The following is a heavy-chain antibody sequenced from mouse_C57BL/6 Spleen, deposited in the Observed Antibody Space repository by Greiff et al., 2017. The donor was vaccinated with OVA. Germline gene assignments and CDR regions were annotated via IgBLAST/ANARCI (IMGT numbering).Heavy chain of an antibody. D-gene: IGHD2-4*01. CDR1: GYTFTTYP. CDR2: FHPYNDDT. V-gene: IGHV1-47*01. CDR3: ARIYDYDGPGFAY. J-gene: IGHJ3*01. Sequence: VQLQESGAELVKPGASVKMSCKASGYTFTTYPIEWMKQNHGKSLEWIGNFHPYNDDTKYNEKFKGKATLTVEKSSSTVYLELSRLTSDDSAVYYCARIYDYDGPGFAYWGQGTLVTVSA.